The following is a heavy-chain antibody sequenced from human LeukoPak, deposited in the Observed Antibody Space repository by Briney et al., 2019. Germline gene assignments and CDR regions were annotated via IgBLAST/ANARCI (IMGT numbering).Heavy chain of an antibody. J-gene: IGHJ4*02. D-gene: IGHD2-15*01. V-gene: IGHV3-30*18. CDR3: AKDWIGYCCADSWYDFDY. CDR2: ISYYGSNK. Sequence: GRSLRLSCAPSVFTFSSYAIHGVRQAPGKGREWVAVISYYGSNKYYARSVKGRFTISRDNSNNTLYLQMNRQIAVDTAVYYCAKDWIGYCCADSWYDFDYWGQGTLVTVSS. CDR1: VFTFSSYA.